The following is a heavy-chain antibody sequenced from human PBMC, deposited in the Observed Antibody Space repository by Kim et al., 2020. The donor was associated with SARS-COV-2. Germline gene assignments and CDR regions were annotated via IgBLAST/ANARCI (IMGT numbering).Heavy chain of an antibody. CDR3: AKDPYCSGGSCYSVEVDY. D-gene: IGHD2-15*01. CDR1: GFTFSSYG. CDR2: ISYDGSNK. Sequence: GGSLRLSYAASGFTFSSYGMHWVRQAPGKGLEWVAVISYDGSNKYYADSVKGRFTISRDNSKNTLYLQMNSLRAEDTAVYYCAKDPYCSGGSCYSVEVDYWGQGTLVTVSS. J-gene: IGHJ4*02. V-gene: IGHV3-30*18.